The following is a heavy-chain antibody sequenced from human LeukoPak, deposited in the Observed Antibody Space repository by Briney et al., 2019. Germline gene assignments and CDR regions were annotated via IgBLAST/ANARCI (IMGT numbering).Heavy chain of an antibody. V-gene: IGHV3-53*01. CDR1: GFTVSSNY. J-gene: IGHJ4*02. CDR3: ARALLDYGSGSYYPDY. CDR2: IYSGGST. D-gene: IGHD3-10*01. Sequence: GGSLRLSCAASGFTVSSNYMSWVRQAPGKGLEWVSVIYSGGSTYYADSVKGRFTISRDNSKNTLYLQMNSLRAEDTAVYYCARALLDYGSGSYYPDYWGQGTLVTVSS.